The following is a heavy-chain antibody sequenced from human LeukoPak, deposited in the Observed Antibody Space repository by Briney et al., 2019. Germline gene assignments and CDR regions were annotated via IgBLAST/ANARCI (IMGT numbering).Heavy chain of an antibody. CDR3: ARISRGVPAAIRY. J-gene: IGHJ4*02. Sequence: SETLSLTCTVSGGSISSSSYYWGWIRQPPGKGLEWIGSIYYSGSTYYNPSLKSRVTISVDTSKNQFSLKLSSVTAADTAVYYCARISRGVPAAIRYWGQGTLVTVSS. CDR1: GGSISSSSYY. D-gene: IGHD2-2*01. CDR2: IYYSGST. V-gene: IGHV4-39*01.